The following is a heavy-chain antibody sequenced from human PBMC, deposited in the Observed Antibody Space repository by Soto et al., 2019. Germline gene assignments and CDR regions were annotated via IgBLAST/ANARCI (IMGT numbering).Heavy chain of an antibody. D-gene: IGHD3-10*01. V-gene: IGHV4-61*01. CDR1: GGSVSSGSYY. J-gene: IGHJ6*02. Sequence: PSETLSLTCTVSGGSVSSGSYYWSWLRQPPGKGLEWIGYIYYSGSTNYNPSLKSRVTISVDSSKNQFSLKLSSVTAADTAVYYCASRGVTMVRGVIIGPHYYGMDVWGQGTTVAVSS. CDR3: ASRGVTMVRGVIIGPHYYGMDV. CDR2: IYYSGST.